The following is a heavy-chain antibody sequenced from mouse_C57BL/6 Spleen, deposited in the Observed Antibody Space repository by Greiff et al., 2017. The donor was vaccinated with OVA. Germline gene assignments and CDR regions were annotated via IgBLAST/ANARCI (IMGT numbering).Heavy chain of an antibody. V-gene: IGHV1-82*01. CDR2: LYPGDGDT. D-gene: IGHD1-1*01. J-gene: IGHJ4*01. Sequence: VMLVESGPELVKPGASVKISCKASGYAFSSSWMNWVKQRPGKGLEWIGRLYPGDGDTNYNGKFKGKATLTADKSSSTAYMQLSSLTSEDSAVYFGARSYGSSYGYYAMDYWGQGTSVTVSS. CDR3: ARSYGSSYGYYAMDY. CDR1: GYAFSSSW.